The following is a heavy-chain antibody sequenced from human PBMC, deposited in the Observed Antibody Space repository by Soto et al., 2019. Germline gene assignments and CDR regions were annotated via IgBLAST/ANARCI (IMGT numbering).Heavy chain of an antibody. V-gene: IGHV3-30*18. CDR1: GFTFSSYG. CDR3: AKDSSGWYRYYYGMDV. J-gene: IGHJ6*02. Sequence: GGSLRLSCAASGFTFSSYGMHWVRQAPGKGLEWVAVISYDGSNKYYADSVKGRFTISRDNSKNTLYLQMNSLRAEDTAVYYCAKDSSGWYRYYYGMDVWGQGTTVTVSS. CDR2: ISYDGSNK. D-gene: IGHD6-19*01.